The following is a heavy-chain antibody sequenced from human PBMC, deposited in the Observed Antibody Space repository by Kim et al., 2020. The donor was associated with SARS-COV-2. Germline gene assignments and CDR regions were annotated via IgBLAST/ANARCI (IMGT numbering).Heavy chain of an antibody. CDR2: ISGNAAGT. D-gene: IGHD6-13*01. J-gene: IGHJ6*02. CDR3: AKKITTPGRSYYYSALDV. V-gene: IGHV3-23*01. CDR1: GFTFNNYA. Sequence: GGSLRLSCAASGFTFNNYAMTWVRQAPGKGLEWVSAISGNAAGTYYADSVKGRFTISRDNSRNTLFLQMNSLRADDTAVYYCAKKITTPGRSYYYSALDVWGQETTVTVSS.